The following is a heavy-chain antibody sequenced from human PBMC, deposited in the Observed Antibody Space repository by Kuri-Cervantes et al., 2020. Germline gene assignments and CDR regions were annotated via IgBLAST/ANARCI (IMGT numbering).Heavy chain of an antibody. D-gene: IGHD5-12*01. CDR3: ARQESPGWLRFDYYYYYMDV. CDR1: GYTLTELS. J-gene: IGHJ6*03. Sequence: ASVKVSCKVSGYTLTELSMHWVRQAPGKGLEWMGGFDPEDGETIYAQKFQGRVTMTEDTSTDTAYMELSSLRSEDTAVYYCARQESPGWLRFDYYYYYMDVWGKGTTVTVSS. CDR2: FDPEDGET. V-gene: IGHV1-24*01.